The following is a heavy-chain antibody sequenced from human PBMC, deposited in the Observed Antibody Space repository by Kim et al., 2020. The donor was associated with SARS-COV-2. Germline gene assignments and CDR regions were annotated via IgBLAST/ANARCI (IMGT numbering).Heavy chain of an antibody. D-gene: IGHD1-26*01. V-gene: IGHV3-9*01. Sequence: ADSVKGRFTISRDNAKNSLYLQMNSLRAEDTALYYCAKDAFRYSGSRIDYWGQGTLVTVSS. J-gene: IGHJ4*02. CDR3: AKDAFRYSGSRIDY.